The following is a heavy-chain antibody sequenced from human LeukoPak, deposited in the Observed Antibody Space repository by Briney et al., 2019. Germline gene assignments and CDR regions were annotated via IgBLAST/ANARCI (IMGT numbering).Heavy chain of an antibody. CDR3: ARAPGGYCSSTSCWRGY. CDR1: GFTFNSYS. D-gene: IGHD2-2*01. Sequence: GGSLRLSCAASGFTFNSYSMNWVRQAPGKGLEWVSSISSSSSYIYYADSVKGRFTISRDNAKNSLYLQMNSLRAEDTAVYYCARAPGGYCSSTSCWRGYWGQGTLVTVSS. CDR2: ISSSSSYI. V-gene: IGHV3-21*01. J-gene: IGHJ4*02.